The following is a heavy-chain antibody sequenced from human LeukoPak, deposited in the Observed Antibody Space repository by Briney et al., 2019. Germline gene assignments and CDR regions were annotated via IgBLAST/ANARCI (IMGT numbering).Heavy chain of an antibody. D-gene: IGHD2-2*01. J-gene: IGHJ4*02. CDR3: TRAPHPRCSSIGCYLDY. Sequence: PGGSLTLSCSTSGFTFGDYPMSWVRQAPGKPLASAGSTQPKAYGGATKYAASVNGRFSISRDDSQSIANLQMNDLKTEDTAVYYCTRAPHPRCSSIGCYLDYWGQGTLVTVSS. CDR2: TQPKAYGGAT. CDR1: GFTFGDYP. V-gene: IGHV3-49*04.